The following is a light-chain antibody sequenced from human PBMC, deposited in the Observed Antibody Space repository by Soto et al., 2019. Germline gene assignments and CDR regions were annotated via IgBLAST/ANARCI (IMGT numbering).Light chain of an antibody. CDR2: GAS. CDR1: QRIGSNY. J-gene: IGKJ1*01. CDR3: QQYHYWWT. V-gene: IGKV3D-7*01. Sequence: EIVLTQSPGTLSLSPGERATLSCRASQRIGSNYLAWYQQKPGQAPRLLIYGASTRAAGIPDRFSGSGSGTDFTLTISSLQSEDFAVYYCQQYHYWWTFGQGTKVEIK.